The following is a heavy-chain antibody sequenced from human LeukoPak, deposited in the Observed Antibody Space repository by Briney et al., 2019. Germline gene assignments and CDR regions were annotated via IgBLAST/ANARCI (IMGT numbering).Heavy chain of an antibody. J-gene: IGHJ4*02. CDR1: GGSINNYY. CDR2: INHSGST. V-gene: IGHV4-34*01. D-gene: IGHD3-22*01. Sequence: SETLSLTCTVSGGSINNYYWSWIRQPPGKGLEWIGEINHSGSTNYNPSLKSRVTISVDTSENQFSLKLSSVTAADTAVYYCARENYYDSSGYYDYWGQGTLVTVSS. CDR3: ARENYYDSSGYYDY.